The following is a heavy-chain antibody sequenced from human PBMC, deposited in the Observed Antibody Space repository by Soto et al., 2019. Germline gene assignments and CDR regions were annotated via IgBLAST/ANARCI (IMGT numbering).Heavy chain of an antibody. J-gene: IGHJ4*02. Sequence: HPGGSLRLSCAASGFTFSNYWMHWVRQAPGKGPVWVSRTNSDGSDTLYADSVKGRFTVSRDNAKNTLSLQMNSLRLEDTAVYYCARASGYDFDSWGPGTLVTVSS. V-gene: IGHV3-74*01. D-gene: IGHD5-12*01. CDR3: ARASGYDFDS. CDR1: GFTFSNYW. CDR2: TNSDGSDT.